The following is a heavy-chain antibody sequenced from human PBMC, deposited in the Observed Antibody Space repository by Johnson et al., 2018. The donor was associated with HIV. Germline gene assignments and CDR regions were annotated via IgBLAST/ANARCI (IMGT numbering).Heavy chain of an antibody. CDR2: IKQDGSEK. CDR3: ARGRIAARPHAFDI. D-gene: IGHD6-6*01. CDR1: GFTFSSYW. Sequence: VQLVESGGGLVQPGGSLRLSCAASGFTFSSYWMSWVRQAPGKGLEWVANIKQDGSEKNYVDSVKGRYTISSDDAKTSLYLQMNSLTAEDTALYYCARGRIAARPHAFDIWGQGTMVTVSS. V-gene: IGHV3-7*05. J-gene: IGHJ3*02.